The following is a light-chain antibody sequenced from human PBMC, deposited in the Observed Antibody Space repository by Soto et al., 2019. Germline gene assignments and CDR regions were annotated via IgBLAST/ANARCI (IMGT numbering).Light chain of an antibody. V-gene: IGKV3-15*01. Sequence: VVLTQSPATLSLSPGERATLSCRASQTVSSNYLAWYQQKPGQAPRLLIYGASTRATGIPARFSGSGSGTEFTLTISSLQSEDFAVYYCQQYNNWPPGPFGQGARLEIK. CDR3: QQYNNWPPGP. CDR2: GAS. J-gene: IGKJ5*01. CDR1: QTVSSN.